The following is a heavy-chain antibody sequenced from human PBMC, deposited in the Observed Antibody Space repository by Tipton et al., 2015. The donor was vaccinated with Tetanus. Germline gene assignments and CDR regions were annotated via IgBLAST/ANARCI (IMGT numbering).Heavy chain of an antibody. D-gene: IGHD3-10*01. CDR2: IYYSGST. CDR1: GGSISSSSYY. J-gene: IGHJ5*02. Sequence: TLSLTCTVSGGSISSSSYYWGWIRQPPGKGLEWIGSIYYSGSTYYNPSLKCRVTISVDTSKNQFSLKLSSVTAADTAVYYCARHGAKDYYGSGRFWCDPWGQGTLGTVSS. CDR3: ARHGAKDYYGSGRFWCDP. V-gene: IGHV4-39*01.